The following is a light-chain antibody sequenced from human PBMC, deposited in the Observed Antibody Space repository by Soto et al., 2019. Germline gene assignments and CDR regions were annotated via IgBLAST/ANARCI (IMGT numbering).Light chain of an antibody. V-gene: IGKV3-20*01. CDR3: QQYGSSPRT. Sequence: EIVLTQSPGTLSLSPGERATLSCRASQRVSSSFLAWYQQKVGQAPRLLIYGASSRATGIPDRFSGSGSGTDFTLSISRLEPEDFAVYYCQQYGSSPRTFGQGTRLEIK. CDR2: GAS. J-gene: IGKJ5*01. CDR1: QRVSSSF.